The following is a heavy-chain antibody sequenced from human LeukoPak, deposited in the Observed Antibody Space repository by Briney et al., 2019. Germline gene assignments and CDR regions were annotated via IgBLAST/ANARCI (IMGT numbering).Heavy chain of an antibody. V-gene: IGHV3-48*02. CDR1: GFTFNTYW. Sequence: PGGSLRLSCAASGFTFNTYWMHWVRQAPGKGLEWVSSITSSSSTIYYADSVKGRFTISRDNAKNSLYLQMNSLRDEDTAVYYCARDRGYSTHWGQGTLVTVSS. CDR3: ARDRGYSTH. D-gene: IGHD6-13*01. CDR2: ITSSSSTI. J-gene: IGHJ4*02.